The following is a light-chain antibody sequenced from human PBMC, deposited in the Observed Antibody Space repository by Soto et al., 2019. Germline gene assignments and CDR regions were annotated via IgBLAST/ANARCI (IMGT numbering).Light chain of an antibody. J-gene: IGLJ3*02. Sequence: QSVLTQPPSASGTPGQRVTISCSGSSSNVGSKIVNWYQHVPGTAPKLLIYSNNQRPSGVPDRFSGSQSGTSASLAISGLQSEDEADYYCATCDDHLNVVFGGGTKVTVL. CDR2: SNN. CDR1: SSNVGSKI. V-gene: IGLV1-44*01. CDR3: ATCDDHLNVV.